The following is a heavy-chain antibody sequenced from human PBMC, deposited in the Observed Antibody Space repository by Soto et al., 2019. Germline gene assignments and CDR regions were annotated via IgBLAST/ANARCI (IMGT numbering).Heavy chain of an antibody. CDR2: INPNSGGT. V-gene: IGHV1-2*04. Sequence: ASVKDSCKASGYTFTGYYMHWVRQAPGQGLEWMGWINPNSGGTNYAQKFQGWVTMTRDTSISTAYMELSRLRSDDTAVYYCARGYEDCSGGSCYSYYFDYWGQGTLVTVSS. CDR1: GYTFTGYY. J-gene: IGHJ4*02. D-gene: IGHD2-15*01. CDR3: ARGYEDCSGGSCYSYYFDY.